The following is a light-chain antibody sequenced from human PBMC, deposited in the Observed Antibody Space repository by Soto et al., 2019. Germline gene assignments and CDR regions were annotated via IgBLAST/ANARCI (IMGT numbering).Light chain of an antibody. CDR3: QEYNTYSFT. CDR2: KAS. V-gene: IGKV1-5*03. J-gene: IGKJ2*01. CDR1: QRISSW. Sequence: DIQMTQSPSTLSAYVGDRVTITCRASQRISSWLAWYQQKPGKAQKVLIHKASILESGVPSRFIGSGSGTQFTLTISSLQPDDVATYFCQEYNTYSFTFGQGTKLEIK.